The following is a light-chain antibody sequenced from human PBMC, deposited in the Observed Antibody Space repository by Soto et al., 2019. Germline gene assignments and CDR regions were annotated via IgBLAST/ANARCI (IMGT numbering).Light chain of an antibody. V-gene: IGLV2-11*01. CDR1: SSDVRGYNY. Sequence: QSALTQPRSVSGSPGQSVTISCTGTSSDVRGYNYVSWYQQHPGKAPKLLIYDVTKRPSGVPDRFSGSRSGNTASLAISGLQAEDEADYFCCSYAGSYTFIFGGGTKVTVL. J-gene: IGLJ2*01. CDR3: CSYAGSYTFI. CDR2: DVT.